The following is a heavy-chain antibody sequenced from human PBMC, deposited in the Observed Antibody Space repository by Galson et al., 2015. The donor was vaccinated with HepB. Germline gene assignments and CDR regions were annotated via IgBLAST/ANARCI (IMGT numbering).Heavy chain of an antibody. CDR2: INQSGRT. D-gene: IGHD2-21*01. CDR1: GGSFSGYY. CDR3: ARGGGGVVIASNYYYMDV. J-gene: IGHJ6*03. V-gene: IGHV4-34*01. Sequence: ETLSLTCAVYGGSFSGYYWTWIRQSPGKGLEWIGEINQSGRTNYNPSLKSRVTIFMDTSKNQFSLRMSSVTAADTAVYYCARGGGGVVIASNYYYMDVWGRGTTVTVSS.